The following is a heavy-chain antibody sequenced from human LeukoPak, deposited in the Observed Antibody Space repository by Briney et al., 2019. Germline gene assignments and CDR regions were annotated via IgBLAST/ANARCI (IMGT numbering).Heavy chain of an antibody. Sequence: GASVKVSCKASEYTFTGHYMYWVRQAPGQGLEWMGWVNPNSGGTNSAQKFQGRVTMTRDTSISTAYMELSRLTSDDTAVYYCARGSDDASDIWGQGTMVTVSS. CDR1: EYTFTGHY. CDR3: ARGSDDASDI. CDR2: VNPNSGGT. J-gene: IGHJ3*02. V-gene: IGHV1-2*02.